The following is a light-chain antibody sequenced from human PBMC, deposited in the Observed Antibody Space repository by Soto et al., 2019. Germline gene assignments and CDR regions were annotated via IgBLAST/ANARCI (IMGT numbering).Light chain of an antibody. J-gene: IGLJ1*01. V-gene: IGLV2-14*01. CDR3: NSYATGNPRV. CDR1: SSDIGDYDY. Sequence: QSLLTQPASVSGSPGQSITISCTGSSSDIGDYDYVSWYQQHPGKAPKVLISEVSNRPSGVSNRFSGSKSGNTASLTISGLQAEDEADYYCNSYATGNPRVVGTGTKVTVL. CDR2: EVS.